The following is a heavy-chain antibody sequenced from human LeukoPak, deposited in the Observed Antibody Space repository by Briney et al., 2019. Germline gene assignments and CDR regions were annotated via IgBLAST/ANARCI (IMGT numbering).Heavy chain of an antibody. Sequence: ASVKVSCKASGYTFTSYAMNWVRQAPGQGLEWMGWINTNTGNPTYAQGFTGRFVFSLDTSVSTAYLQISSLKAEDTAVYYCARDGSGSYYIDYYYYYMDVWGKGTTVTVSS. V-gene: IGHV7-4-1*02. CDR3: ARDGSGSYYIDYYYYYMDV. CDR1: GYTFTSYA. J-gene: IGHJ6*03. D-gene: IGHD3-10*01. CDR2: INTNTGNP.